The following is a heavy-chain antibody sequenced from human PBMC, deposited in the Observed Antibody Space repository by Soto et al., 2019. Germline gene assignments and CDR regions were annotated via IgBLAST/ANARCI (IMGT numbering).Heavy chain of an antibody. V-gene: IGHV4-31*03. J-gene: IGHJ6*02. D-gene: IGHD1-7*01. CDR3: ARGGTPSGTTIGHYYYYYGMDV. CDR1: GGSISTGSYY. Sequence: TLSLTCTFAGGSISTGSYYWRWIRQHPGKGLECSGYIYYSGSTYYNPSLKSRVIISVDTSKNQFSLKLSSVTAADTAVYYCARGGTPSGTTIGHYYYYYGMDVWGQGTTVTVSS. CDR2: IYYSGST.